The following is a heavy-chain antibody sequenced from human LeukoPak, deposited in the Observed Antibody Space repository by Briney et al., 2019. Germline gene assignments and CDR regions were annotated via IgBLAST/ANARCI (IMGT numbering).Heavy chain of an antibody. Sequence: GGSLRLSCAASGFTFSSYEMNWVRQAPGKGLEWVSYISSSGSTIYYADSVKGRFTISRDNAKNSLYLQMNSLRAEDTAVYYCARDDDYGDCLDYWGQGTLVTVPS. CDR1: GFTFSSYE. V-gene: IGHV3-48*03. CDR2: ISSSGSTI. J-gene: IGHJ4*02. CDR3: ARDDDYGDCLDY. D-gene: IGHD4-17*01.